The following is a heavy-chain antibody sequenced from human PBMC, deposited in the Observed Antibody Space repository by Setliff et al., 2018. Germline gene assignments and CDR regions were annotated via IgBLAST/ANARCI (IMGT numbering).Heavy chain of an antibody. Sequence: LSLTCTVSGGSISSYYWSWIRQPPGKGLEWIGYIYSSGNTNYNPSLKSRVTISVDTSKNQFSLNLTSVTAADTAVYYCAREGFYCTNGVCYRPFDYWGQGTLVTVSS. CDR2: IYSSGNT. CDR3: AREGFYCTNGVCYRPFDY. D-gene: IGHD2-8*01. CDR1: GGSISSYY. V-gene: IGHV4-4*08. J-gene: IGHJ4*02.